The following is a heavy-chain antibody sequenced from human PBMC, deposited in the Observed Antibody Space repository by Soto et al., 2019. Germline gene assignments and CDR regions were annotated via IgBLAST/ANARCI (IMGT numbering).Heavy chain of an antibody. V-gene: IGHV5-51*01. D-gene: IGHD1-26*01. J-gene: IGHJ3*02. CDR2: IYPGDSDT. CDR1: GYSFTSYL. Sequence: LXISCKGSGYSFTSYLIGWVRQMPGKGLEWMGIIYPGDSDTRYSPSFQGQVTISADKSISTAYLQWSSLKASDTAMYYCARRDLGATFDAFDIWGQGTMVTVSS. CDR3: ARRDLGATFDAFDI.